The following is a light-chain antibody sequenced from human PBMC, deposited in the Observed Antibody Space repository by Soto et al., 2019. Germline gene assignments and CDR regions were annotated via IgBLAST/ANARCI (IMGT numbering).Light chain of an antibody. Sequence: QSALTQPASVSGSPGQSITISCTGTSSDVGGYNYLSWYQQHPGKAPKLIIYDVSNRPSGVSNHFSGSKSGNTASLTISGLQAEDEADYYCSSFTSSSTYVFGTGTKVTVL. CDR1: SSDVGGYNY. J-gene: IGLJ1*01. CDR3: SSFTSSSTYV. CDR2: DVS. V-gene: IGLV2-14*01.